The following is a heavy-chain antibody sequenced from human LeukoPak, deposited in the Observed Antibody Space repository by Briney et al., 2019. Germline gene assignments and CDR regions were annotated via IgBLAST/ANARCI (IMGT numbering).Heavy chain of an antibody. Sequence: ASVKVSCKVSGDTVTGFSIHWARQAPGHGLEWMGGFDPEDGARIFAQKFQGRVTMTEDTSTDTAYMGLSSLRSEDTAVYYCATGYTYDYSLYWGQGTLVTVSS. J-gene: IGHJ4*02. CDR3: ATGYTYDYSLY. CDR1: GDTVTGFS. CDR2: FDPEDGAR. V-gene: IGHV1-24*01. D-gene: IGHD5-18*01.